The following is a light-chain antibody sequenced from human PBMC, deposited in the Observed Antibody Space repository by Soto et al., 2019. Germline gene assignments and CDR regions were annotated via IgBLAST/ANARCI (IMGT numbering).Light chain of an antibody. J-gene: IGKJ4*01. CDR1: QSVSSF. CDR3: QQRANWPLT. V-gene: IGKV3-11*01. CDR2: DVS. Sequence: IVLTQSPATLSLSPGERATLSCRARQSVSSFLAWYQQKPGQAPRLLIYDVSNRATGIPAKFSGSGSGTDFTLTISSLEPEDFAVYYCQQRANWPLTFGGGTQVEIK.